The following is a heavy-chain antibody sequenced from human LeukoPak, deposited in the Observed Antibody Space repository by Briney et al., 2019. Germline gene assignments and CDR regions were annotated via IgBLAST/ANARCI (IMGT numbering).Heavy chain of an antibody. CDR2: IYYSGST. J-gene: IGHJ3*02. D-gene: IGHD4-23*01. Sequence: SETLSLTCAVSGGSINNYYWSWIRQPPGKGLEWIGYIYYSGSTNYNPSLKSRVTISVDTSKNQFSLKLSSVTAADTAVFYCARHQRGNSDAFDIWGQGTMVTVSS. CDR1: GGSINNYY. V-gene: IGHV4-59*13. CDR3: ARHQRGNSDAFDI.